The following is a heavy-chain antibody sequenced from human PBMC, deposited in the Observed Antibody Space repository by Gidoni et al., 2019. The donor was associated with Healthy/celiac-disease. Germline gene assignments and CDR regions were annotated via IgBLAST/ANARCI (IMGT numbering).Heavy chain of an antibody. D-gene: IGHD3-10*01. J-gene: IGHJ3*02. V-gene: IGHV1-69*01. CDR2: IIPIFGTA. CDR3: ASWGKGVRGVITHDAFDI. CDR1: GGTFSSYA. Sequence: GSSVKVSCKASGGTFSSYAISWVRQAPGQGLEWMGGIIPIFGTANYAQKFQGRVTITADESTSTAYMGLSSRRSEDTAVYYCASWGKGVRGVITHDAFDIWGQGTMVTVSS.